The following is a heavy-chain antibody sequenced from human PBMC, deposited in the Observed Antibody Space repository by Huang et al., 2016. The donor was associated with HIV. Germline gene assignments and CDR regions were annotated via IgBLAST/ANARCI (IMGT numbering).Heavy chain of an antibody. J-gene: IGHJ4*02. CDR3: AKGGSAAAVLDF. V-gene: IGHV3-30*18. CDR1: GFTFSSYG. CDR2: ISYDAKTK. D-gene: IGHD6-13*01. Sequence: QVQLVESGGGVVQPGRSLRISCADSGFTFSSYGMHWVRQAPGKGLEWVAVISYDAKTKYYADSVKGRFSISRDNSKTTVYLQLNSLRLEDTAVYYCAKGGSAAAVLDFWGQGTLVTVSS.